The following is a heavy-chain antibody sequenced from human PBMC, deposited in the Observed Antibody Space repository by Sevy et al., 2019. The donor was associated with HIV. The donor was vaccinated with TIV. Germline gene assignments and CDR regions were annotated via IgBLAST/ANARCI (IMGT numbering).Heavy chain of an antibody. Sequence: GGSLRLSCAASGFTFSSYGMHRVRQAPRKGLEWVAFIRYDRSNKYYADSVKGRFTISRDNSKNTLYLQMNSLRAEDTAVYYCAKALMDIVVVPAALGYYYYGMDVWGQGTTVTVSS. CDR3: AKALMDIVVVPAALGYYYYGMDV. J-gene: IGHJ6*02. V-gene: IGHV3-30*02. D-gene: IGHD2-2*03. CDR1: GFTFSSYG. CDR2: IRYDRSNK.